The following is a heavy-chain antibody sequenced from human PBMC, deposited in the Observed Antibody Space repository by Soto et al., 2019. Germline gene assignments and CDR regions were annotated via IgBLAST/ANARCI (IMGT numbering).Heavy chain of an antibody. CDR2: IYYSGST. D-gene: IGHD4-17*01. J-gene: IGHJ4*02. Sequence: SETLSLTCTVSGGSVSSGSYYWSWIRQPPGEGLEWIGYIYYSGSTNYNPSLKSRVTISVDTSKNQFSLKLSSVTAADTAVYYCARDPIHDYGDYRDYWGQGTLVTVSS. CDR1: GGSVSSGSYY. CDR3: ARDPIHDYGDYRDY. V-gene: IGHV4-61*01.